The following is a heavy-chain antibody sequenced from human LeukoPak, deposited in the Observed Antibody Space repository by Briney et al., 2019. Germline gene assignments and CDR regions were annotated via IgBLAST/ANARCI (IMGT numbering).Heavy chain of an antibody. CDR2: IWYDGSNK. CDR1: GFTFSSYG. D-gene: IGHD6-13*01. CDR3: AKEGYSSSWYSNPRGDCYYDY. Sequence: GSLRLSCAASGFTFSSYGMHWVRQAPGKGLEWVAVIWYDGSNKYYADSVKGRFTISRDNSKNTLYLQMNSLRAEDTAVYYCAKEGYSSSWYSNPRGDCYYDYWGQGTLVTVSS. V-gene: IGHV3-33*06. J-gene: IGHJ4*02.